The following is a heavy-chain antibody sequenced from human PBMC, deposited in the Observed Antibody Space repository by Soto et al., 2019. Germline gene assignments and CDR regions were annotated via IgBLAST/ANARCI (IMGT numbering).Heavy chain of an antibody. CDR1: GGSVTNSSYY. V-gene: IGHV4-39*01. CDR3: VSQRTTVPTQAYFDY. D-gene: IGHD4-17*01. CDR2: VYYRGRS. Sequence: SETLSLTCTASGGSVTNSSYYWVWIPQSPGKGLEWIGSVYYRGRSCTNSSVKSRVTVPVDTSKNRFSLSLISVTASDTAVYFCVSQRTTVPTQAYFDYWGPGALVTVSS. J-gene: IGHJ4*02.